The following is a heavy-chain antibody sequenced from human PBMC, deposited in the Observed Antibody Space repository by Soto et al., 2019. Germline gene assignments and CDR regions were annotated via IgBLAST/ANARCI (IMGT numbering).Heavy chain of an antibody. CDR1: GGSFSCYY. D-gene: IGHD2-2*01. V-gene: IGHV4-34*01. J-gene: IGHJ5*02. Sequence: SETLSLSCAVYGGSFSCYYWIWIRQPPGKGLEWIGEINHSGSTNYNPSLKSRVTISVDTSKNQFSLKLSSVTAADTAVYYCAKSFCSSSSCFFLWVDPWGPGTLVTVSS. CDR2: INHSGST. CDR3: AKSFCSSSSCFFLWVDP.